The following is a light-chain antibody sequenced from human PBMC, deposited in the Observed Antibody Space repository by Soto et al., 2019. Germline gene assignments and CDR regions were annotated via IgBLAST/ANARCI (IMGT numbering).Light chain of an antibody. J-gene: IGKJ1*01. CDR1: QSVLYSPNNRNY. CDR3: QQHYANPQT. Sequence: DIVMTQSPDSLAVSLGDRATITCKSSQSVLYSPNNRNYLAWYQQRPGQPPNLLISWASSRASGVPDRFSGSGSGTDLTLTISSLQAEDVAVYYCQQHYANPQTFGQGTKVEI. CDR2: WAS. V-gene: IGKV4-1*01.